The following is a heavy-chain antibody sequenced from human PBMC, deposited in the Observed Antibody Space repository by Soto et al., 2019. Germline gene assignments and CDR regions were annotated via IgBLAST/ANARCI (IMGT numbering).Heavy chain of an antibody. CDR2: MNPDSGNT. J-gene: IGHJ5*02. D-gene: IGHD2-21*02. Sequence: QVQLVQSGAEVKKPGASVKVSCKDSGYTFTNYDIHWVRQATGHGLEWRGWMNPDSGNTGQSKQFQGRGTMTRDTSISTAYMVMSSPRSEDSAVYYGARGRFRRTGFDTWGQGTLVSVSS. CDR3: ARGRFRRTGFDT. CDR1: GYTFTNYD. V-gene: IGHV1-8*01.